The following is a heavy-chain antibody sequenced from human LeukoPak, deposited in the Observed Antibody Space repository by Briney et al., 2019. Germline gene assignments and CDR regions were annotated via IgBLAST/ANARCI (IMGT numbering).Heavy chain of an antibody. D-gene: IGHD2/OR15-2a*01. CDR3: ARGFVTEGYYYYGMDV. J-gene: IGHJ6*02. Sequence: PSETLSLTCAVYGGSFSGYYWSWVRQAPGKGLEWVANIKQDGSEKYYVDSVKGRFTISRDNAKNSLYLQMNSLRAEDTAVYYCARGFVTEGYYYYGMDVWGQGTTVTVPS. V-gene: IGHV3-7*01. CDR1: GGSFSGYY. CDR2: IKQDGSEK.